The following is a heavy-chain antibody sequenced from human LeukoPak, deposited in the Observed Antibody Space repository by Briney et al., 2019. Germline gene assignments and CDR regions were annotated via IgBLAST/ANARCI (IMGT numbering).Heavy chain of an antibody. CDR3: AKDHNEYSSSSYTIDY. Sequence: GGSLRLSCAASGFTFSSYAMSWVRQAPGKGLEWVSAISGSGGSTYYADSVKGRFTISRDNSKNTLYLQMNSLRAEDTAVYYCAKDHNEYSSSSYTIDYWGQGTLVTVPS. V-gene: IGHV3-23*01. D-gene: IGHD6-6*01. CDR2: ISGSGGST. J-gene: IGHJ4*02. CDR1: GFTFSSYA.